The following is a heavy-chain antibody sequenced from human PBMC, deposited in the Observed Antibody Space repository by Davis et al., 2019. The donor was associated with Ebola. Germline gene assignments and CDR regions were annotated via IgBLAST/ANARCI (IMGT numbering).Heavy chain of an antibody. J-gene: IGHJ4*02. CDR3: AKARAMGTTTYFDS. Sequence: GESLKISCAASGFSFSSYAMHWVRQAPGRGLEWVTTISGSGRTTSFIDSVKGRFTISRDKSKKMVYLEMNNLRAEDTATYYCAKARAMGTTTYFDSWGQGTLVTVSS. CDR2: ISGSGRTT. D-gene: IGHD1-1*01. CDR1: GFSFSSYA. V-gene: IGHV3-23*01.